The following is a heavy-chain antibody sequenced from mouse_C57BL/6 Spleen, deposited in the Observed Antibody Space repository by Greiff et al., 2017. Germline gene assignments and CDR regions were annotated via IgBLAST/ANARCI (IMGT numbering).Heavy chain of an antibody. V-gene: IGHV14-3*01. CDR3: ARAYYGSSSGY. CDR1: GFNIKNTY. CDR2: IDPANGIT. J-gene: IGHJ2*01. Sequence: VHVKQSVAELVRPGASVKLSCTASGFNIKNTYMHWVKQRPEQGLEWIGRIDPANGITKSAPKFQGKATITADTSSNTAYLQLSSLTSEDTAIYYCARAYYGSSSGYWGQGTTLTVSS. D-gene: IGHD1-1*01.